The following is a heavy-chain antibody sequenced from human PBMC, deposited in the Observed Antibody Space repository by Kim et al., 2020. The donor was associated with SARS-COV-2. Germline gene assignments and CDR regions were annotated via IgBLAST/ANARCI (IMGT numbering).Heavy chain of an antibody. CDR2: TYYRSKWSY. CDR1: GDSLSSNSAA. Sequence: SQTLSLTCAISGDSLSSNSAAWNWMRQSPSRGLEWQGRTYYRSKWSYDYAVSVKSRVTINPDTSKNQFSLQLNSVTSEDTAVYYCARYISATRAFDIWGQGTSVSVPS. CDR3: ARYISATRAFDI. V-gene: IGHV6-1*01. D-gene: IGHD2-15*01. J-gene: IGHJ3*02.